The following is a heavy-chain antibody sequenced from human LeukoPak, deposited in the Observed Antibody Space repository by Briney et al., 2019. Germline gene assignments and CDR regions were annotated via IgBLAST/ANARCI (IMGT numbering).Heavy chain of an antibody. CDR2: INHGGST. Sequence: SETPSLTCAVYGGSFSGYYWSWIRQPPGKGLEWIGEINHGGSTNYNPSLKSRVTISVDTSKNQFSLKLSSVTAADTAVYYCATENIVVVPAAAYNWFDPWGQGTLVTVSS. J-gene: IGHJ5*02. CDR1: GGSFSGYY. CDR3: ATENIVVVPAAAYNWFDP. D-gene: IGHD2-2*01. V-gene: IGHV4-34*01.